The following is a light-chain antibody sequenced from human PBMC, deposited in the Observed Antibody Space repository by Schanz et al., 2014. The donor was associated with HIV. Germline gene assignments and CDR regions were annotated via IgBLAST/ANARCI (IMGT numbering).Light chain of an antibody. Sequence: QPVLTQPPSASGTPGQRVTISCSGSSSNIKMNAVNWYQHLPGMGPKLLIYATYNRPSGVPDRFSGSNSGTSASLAISGLQSEDEADYYCVSWDGSLNGLVFGGGTKLTVL. CDR3: VSWDGSLNGLV. CDR2: ATY. CDR1: SSNIKMNA. V-gene: IGLV1-44*01. J-gene: IGLJ2*01.